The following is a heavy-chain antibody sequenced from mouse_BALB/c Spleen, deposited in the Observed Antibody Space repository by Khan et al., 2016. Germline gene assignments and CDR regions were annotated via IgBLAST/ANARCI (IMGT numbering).Heavy chain of an antibody. CDR3: AGGNVVPGCVVN. Sequence: EVQLVETGGGLVQPGGSLKLSCAASGFAFSRYWMSWVRQAPGKGLEWIGEINSDSITLDYTPSLKDKFIISRDNAKNTQYLQMCKVRSEDTALYDCAGGNVVPGCVVNCGQGAALIVS. J-gene: IGHJ2*01. CDR1: GFAFSRYW. V-gene: IGHV4-1*02. CDR2: INSDSITL. D-gene: IGHD1-3*01.